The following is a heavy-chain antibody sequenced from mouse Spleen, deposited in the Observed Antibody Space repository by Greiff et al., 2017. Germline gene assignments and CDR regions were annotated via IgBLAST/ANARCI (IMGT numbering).Heavy chain of an antibody. CDR2: IYPRSGNT. J-gene: IGHJ4*01. CDR3: AHNYLYAMDY. D-gene: IGHD1-3*01. V-gene: IGHV1-81*01. Sequence: VQLVESGAELARPGASVKLSCKASGYTFTSYGISWVKQRTGQGLEWIGEIYPRSGNTYYNEKFKGKATLTADKSSSTAYMELRSLTSEDSAVYFCAHNYLYAMDYWGQGTSVTVSS. CDR1: GYTFTSYG.